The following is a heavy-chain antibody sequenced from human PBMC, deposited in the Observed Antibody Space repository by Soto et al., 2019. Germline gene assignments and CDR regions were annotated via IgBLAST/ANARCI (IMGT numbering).Heavy chain of an antibody. D-gene: IGHD6-25*01. Sequence: GGSLRLSCAASGFIFSSYSVNWVRQAPGKGLEWVSSISSSGKYIYYADSVKGRFTISRDNAKNPLYLQMNSLRAEDTAVYYCARDSGYGDYVDYWGQGTLVTVSS. J-gene: IGHJ4*02. CDR2: ISSSGKYI. CDR3: ARDSGYGDYVDY. CDR1: GFIFSSYS. V-gene: IGHV3-21*01.